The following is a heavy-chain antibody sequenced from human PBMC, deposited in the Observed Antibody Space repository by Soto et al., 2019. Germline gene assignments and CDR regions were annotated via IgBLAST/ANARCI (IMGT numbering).Heavy chain of an antibody. Sequence: TSETLSLTCTVSGDSTSSYYWTWIRQPPGKGLGYIGYIYYSGRTYYNPSLKSRVTISVDTSKNQFSLKLSSVTAADTAVYYCARGHLGITTTSTWYDCDYWGQETLVTVSS. CDR2: IYYSGRT. D-gene: IGHD2-2*01. V-gene: IGHV4-59*01. J-gene: IGHJ4*02. CDR3: ARGHLGITTTSTWYDCDY. CDR1: GDSTSSYY.